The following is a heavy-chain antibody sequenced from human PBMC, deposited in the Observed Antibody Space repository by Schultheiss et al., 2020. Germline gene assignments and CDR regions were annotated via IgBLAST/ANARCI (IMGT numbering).Heavy chain of an antibody. V-gene: IGHV1-8*01. CDR1: GYTFTSYD. J-gene: IGHJ4*02. Sequence: ASVKVSCKASGYTFTSYDINWVRQATGQGLEWMGWMNANSGNTGYAQKFQGRITMTRSTSVSTAYMDLSSLRAEDTAVYYCARDKVNYDFWSGYLFDYWGQGTLVTVSS. CDR3: ARDKVNYDFWSGYLFDY. CDR2: MNANSGNT. D-gene: IGHD3-3*01.